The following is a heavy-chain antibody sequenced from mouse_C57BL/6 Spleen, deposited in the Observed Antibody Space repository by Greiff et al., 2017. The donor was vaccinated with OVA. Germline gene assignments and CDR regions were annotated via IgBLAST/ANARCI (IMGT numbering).Heavy chain of an antibody. CDR1: GYTFTSYW. CDR2: IHPNSGST. D-gene: IGHD6-2*01. J-gene: IGHJ4*01. Sequence: QVQLQQPGAELVKPGASVKLSCKASGYTFTSYWMHWVKPRPGQGLEWIGMIHPNSGSTNYNEKFKRKATLTVDKSSSTAYMQLSSLTSEDSAVDYCARGGSPYAMDYWGQGTSVTVSS. CDR3: ARGGSPYAMDY. V-gene: IGHV1-64*01.